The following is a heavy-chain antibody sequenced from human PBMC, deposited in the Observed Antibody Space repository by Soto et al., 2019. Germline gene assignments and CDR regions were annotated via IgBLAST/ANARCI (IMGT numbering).Heavy chain of an antibody. CDR2: IDPSDSYT. CDR1: GYSFTSYW. CDR3: ARHRGDSGYERGGMDV. Sequence: PGESLKISCKGSGYSFTSYWISWVRQMPGKGLEWMGRIDPSDSYTNYSPSFQGHVTISADKSISTAYLQWSSLKASDTAMYYCARHRGDSGYERGGMDVWGQGTTVTVS. D-gene: IGHD5-12*01. J-gene: IGHJ6*02. V-gene: IGHV5-10-1*01.